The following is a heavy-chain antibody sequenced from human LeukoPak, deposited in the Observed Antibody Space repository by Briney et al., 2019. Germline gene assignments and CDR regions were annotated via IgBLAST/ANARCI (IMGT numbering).Heavy chain of an antibody. CDR1: GFTFSSYS. CDR3: ARGYYSFDY. D-gene: IGHD4-11*01. J-gene: IGHJ4*02. V-gene: IGHV3-48*01. CDR2: ISSSSSTI. Sequence: PGGSLRLSCAASGFTFSSYSMNWVRQAPGKGLEWISYISSSSSTIYYADSVKGRFTISRDNVKNSLYLQMNSLRAEDTAVYYCARGYYSFDYWGQGTLVTVSS.